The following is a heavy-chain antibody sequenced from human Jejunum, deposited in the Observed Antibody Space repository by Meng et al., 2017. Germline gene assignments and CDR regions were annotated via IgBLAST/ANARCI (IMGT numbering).Heavy chain of an antibody. V-gene: IGHV4-4*02. J-gene: IGHJ4*02. Sequence: ESSRCPVEPSGALSLASSVAGAPTSSGYWWSWVRQPPGKGLEWIGEIHHGGDSNYNPSLKGRVSITVDKSNNQYSLRLTSVTAADTAMYYCARNGAYSADHWGQGTLVTVSS. CDR2: IHHGGDS. CDR1: GAPTSSGYW. CDR3: ARNGAYSADH. D-gene: IGHD2-15*01.